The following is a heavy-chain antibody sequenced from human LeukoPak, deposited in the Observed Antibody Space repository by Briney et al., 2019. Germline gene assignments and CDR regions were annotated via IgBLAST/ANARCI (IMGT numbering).Heavy chain of an antibody. CDR2: VNRDGSET. V-gene: IGHV3-7*03. Sequence: GGSLRLSCTASAFALSIHWMTRVRQVPGRGPEWVANVNRDGSETYYLDSVKGRFTISKDNAKNSLYLQMNSLRAEDTALYHCARNNGMDVWGQGTTVIVSS. J-gene: IGHJ6*02. CDR1: AFALSIHW. CDR3: ARNNGMDV.